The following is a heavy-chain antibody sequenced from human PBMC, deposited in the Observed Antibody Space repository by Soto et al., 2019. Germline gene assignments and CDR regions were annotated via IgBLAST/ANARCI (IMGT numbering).Heavy chain of an antibody. Sequence: GGSLRLSCAASGFTFSSYEMNWVRQAPGKGLEWISYISSSGSTIYYADSVKGRFTISRDNAKNSLYLQMNSLRAEDTAVYYCARDLDYCSGGSCYSPRFYYYYGMDVWGQGTTVTVSS. CDR1: GFTFSSYE. CDR3: ARDLDYCSGGSCYSPRFYYYYGMDV. D-gene: IGHD2-15*01. J-gene: IGHJ6*02. CDR2: ISSSGSTI. V-gene: IGHV3-48*03.